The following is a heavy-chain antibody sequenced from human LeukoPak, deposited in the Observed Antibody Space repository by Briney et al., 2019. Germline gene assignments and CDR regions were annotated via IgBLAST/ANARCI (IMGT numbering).Heavy chain of an antibody. J-gene: IGHJ4*02. Sequence: ASVKVSCKASGGTFSSYAISWVRQAPGQGLEWMGWINPNSGGTNYAQKFQGRVTMTRDTSSSTAYMELSRLRSDDTAVYYCARVLFYSSGNKSNRVDYWGQGTLVTVSS. D-gene: IGHD6-19*01. CDR2: INPNSGGT. CDR1: GGTFSSYA. CDR3: ARVLFYSSGNKSNRVDY. V-gene: IGHV1-2*02.